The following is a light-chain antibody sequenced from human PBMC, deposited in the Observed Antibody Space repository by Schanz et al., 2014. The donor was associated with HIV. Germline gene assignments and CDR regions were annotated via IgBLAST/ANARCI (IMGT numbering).Light chain of an antibody. Sequence: DIVLTQSPATLSLSPGDRATLSCRASQSVGNSLAWYQQIPGRAPRLIIYDASYRATGIPARFSGSGSGTEFTLTISSLEPEDFAVYYCQHYGTSFTFGPGTKVDIK. CDR1: QSVGNS. J-gene: IGKJ3*01. CDR2: DAS. V-gene: IGKV3-11*01. CDR3: QHYGTSFT.